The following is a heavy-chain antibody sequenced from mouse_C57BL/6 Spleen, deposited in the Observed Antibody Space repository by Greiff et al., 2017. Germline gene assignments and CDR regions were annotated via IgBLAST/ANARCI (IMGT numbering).Heavy chain of an antibody. Sequence: QVQLQQSDAELVKPGASVKISCKVSGYTFTDYTIPWMKQRPEQGLEWIGNIYPRDGSTKYNEKFKGKATLTADKSSSTAYMQHNSLTSEDSAVYFCARGYYSSSYYFDYWGQGTTLTVSS. J-gene: IGHJ2*01. D-gene: IGHD1-1*01. CDR1: GYTFTDYT. V-gene: IGHV1-78*01. CDR3: ARGYYSSSYYFDY. CDR2: IYPRDGST.